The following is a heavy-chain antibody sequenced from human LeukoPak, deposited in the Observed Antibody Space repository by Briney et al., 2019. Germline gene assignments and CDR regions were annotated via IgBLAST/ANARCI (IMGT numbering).Heavy chain of an antibody. V-gene: IGHV4-34*01. Sequence: SETLSLTCAVYGVSFSGYYWSWIRQPPGKGLEWIGEINHSGSTNYNPSLKSRVTISVDTSKNQFSLKLSSVTAADTAVYYCARHRTRPISYYYMDVWGKGTTVTVSS. D-gene: IGHD1-14*01. CDR2: INHSGST. CDR3: ARHRTRPISYYYMDV. J-gene: IGHJ6*03. CDR1: GVSFSGYY.